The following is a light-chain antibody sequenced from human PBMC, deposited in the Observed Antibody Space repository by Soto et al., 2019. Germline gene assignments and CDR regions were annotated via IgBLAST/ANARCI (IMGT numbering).Light chain of an antibody. V-gene: IGKV1-39*01. Sequence: DIQITQSPSSLSASVGDRVSITCHASQYISTYLNWYQQKPGKAPKLLIYAASNLQSGVPSRFSGSGSGTEFTLTISSLQPEDFATYYCQQPYSTVRTFGQGTKV. CDR3: QQPYSTVRT. CDR2: AAS. CDR1: QYISTY. J-gene: IGKJ1*01.